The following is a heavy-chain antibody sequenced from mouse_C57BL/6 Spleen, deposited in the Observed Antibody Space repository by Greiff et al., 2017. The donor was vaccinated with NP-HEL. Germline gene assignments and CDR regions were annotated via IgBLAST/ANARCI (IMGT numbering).Heavy chain of an antibody. V-gene: IGHV1-64*01. CDR3: ARFFGDYYGSSYESYWYFDV. Sequence: QVQLQQPGAELVKPGASVKLSCKASGYTFTSYWMHWVKQRPGQGLEWIGMIHPNSGSTNYNEKFKSKATLTVDKSSSTAYMQLSSLTSEDSAVYYCARFFGDYYGSSYESYWYFDVWGTGTTVTVSS. J-gene: IGHJ1*03. CDR2: IHPNSGST. D-gene: IGHD1-1*01. CDR1: GYTFTSYW.